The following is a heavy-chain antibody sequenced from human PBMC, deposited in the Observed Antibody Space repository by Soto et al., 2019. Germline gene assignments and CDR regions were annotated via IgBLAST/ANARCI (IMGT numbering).Heavy chain of an antibody. CDR2: IYWDDAK. CDR3: AHSPAYFGGLVPNYYCAMDV. D-gene: IGHD3-10*01. J-gene: IGHJ6*02. CDR1: GFSLTTPGVS. Sequence: QITLKESGPPLVKPTQTLTLTCTFSGFSLTTPGVSVAWIRQTPGKDLEWLALIYWDDAKRYSPSLKTRLTITKDTSKSSVVLTMTNMDPVDTATYYCAHSPAYFGGLVPNYYCAMDVWGQGTTVTVSS. V-gene: IGHV2-5*02.